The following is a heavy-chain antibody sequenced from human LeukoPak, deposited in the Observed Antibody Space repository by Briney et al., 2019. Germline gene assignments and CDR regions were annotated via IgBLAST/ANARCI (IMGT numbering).Heavy chain of an antibody. D-gene: IGHD3-10*01. CDR2: ISSSSSYT. V-gene: IGHV3-11*06. J-gene: IGHJ4*02. CDR3: ARAVGPYDY. Sequence: GGSLRLSCAASGFTFSDYYMSWIRQAPGKGLEWVSYISSSSSYTNYADSVKGRFTISRDNSKNTLFLQMNSLRAEDTAVYYCARAVGPYDYWGQGTPVTVSS. CDR1: GFTFSDYY.